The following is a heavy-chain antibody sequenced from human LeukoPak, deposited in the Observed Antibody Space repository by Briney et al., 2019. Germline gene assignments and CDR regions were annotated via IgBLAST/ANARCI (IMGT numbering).Heavy chain of an antibody. CDR3: ARESIAVAGAPFDY. Sequence: GGSLRFSCAASGFTFSSYEMNGVRQAPGKGLEWVSYISSGSTIYDADSVKGRFTISRDNAKNSLYLQMNRLRAEDTAVYYCARESIAVAGAPFDYWGQGTLVTVSS. J-gene: IGHJ4*02. CDR2: ISSGSTI. V-gene: IGHV3-48*03. D-gene: IGHD6-19*01. CDR1: GFTFSSYE.